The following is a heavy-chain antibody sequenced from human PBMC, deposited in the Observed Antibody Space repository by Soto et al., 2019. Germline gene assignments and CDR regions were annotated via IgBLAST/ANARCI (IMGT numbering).Heavy chain of an antibody. V-gene: IGHV4-61*05. CDR2: IYYSGST. CDR1: CGSISSSSYY. CDR3: ARAADSSGVHGMDV. Sequence: SETLSLTCTVSCGSISSSSYYWGWIRQPPGKGLEWIGYIYYSGSTNYNPSLKSRVTISVDTSKNQFSLKLSSVTAADTAVYYCARAADSSGVHGMDVWGQGTTVTVSS. D-gene: IGHD6-19*01. J-gene: IGHJ6*02.